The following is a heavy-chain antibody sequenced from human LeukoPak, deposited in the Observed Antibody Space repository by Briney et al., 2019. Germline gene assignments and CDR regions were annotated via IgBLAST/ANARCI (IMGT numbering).Heavy chain of an antibody. Sequence: SETLSLTCAVYGGSFSGYYWSWIRQPPGTGPEWIVEINHSGSTNYNPSLKSRVTISVDTSKNQFSLKLSSVTAADTAVYYCVRSAVGSTPHVAFDIWGQGTMVTVSS. CDR1: GGSFSGYY. CDR3: VRSAVGSTPHVAFDI. V-gene: IGHV4-34*01. J-gene: IGHJ3*02. CDR2: INHSGST. D-gene: IGHD1-26*01.